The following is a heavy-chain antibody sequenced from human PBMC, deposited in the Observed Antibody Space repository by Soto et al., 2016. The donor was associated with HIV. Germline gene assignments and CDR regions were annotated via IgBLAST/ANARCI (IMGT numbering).Heavy chain of an antibody. CDR1: GYTFTSYD. V-gene: IGHV1-46*01. CDR3: ARDYYQYYYDSSGYLWD. Sequence: QVQLVQSGAEVKKPGASVKVSCKASGYTFTSYDINWVRQAPGQGLEWMGVINPRGGSTSYAQKFQGRVAMTRDTSASTVYMELSSLRSDDTAVYYCARDYYQYYYDSSGYLWDWGQGTLVTVSS. CDR2: INPRGGST. J-gene: IGHJ4*02. D-gene: IGHD3-22*01.